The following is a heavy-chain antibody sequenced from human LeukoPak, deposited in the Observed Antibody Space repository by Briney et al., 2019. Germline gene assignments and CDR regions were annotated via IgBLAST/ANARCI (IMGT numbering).Heavy chain of an antibody. CDR2: ISYDGSNK. CDR1: GFTFSSYA. CDR3: ARDSPDP. V-gene: IGHV3-30-3*01. J-gene: IGHJ5*02. Sequence: GGSLRLSCAASGFTFSSYAMHWVRQAPGKGLEWVAVISYDGSNKYYADSVKGRFTISRDNSKNTLYLQMNSLGAEDTAVYYCARDSPDPWGQGTLVTVSS.